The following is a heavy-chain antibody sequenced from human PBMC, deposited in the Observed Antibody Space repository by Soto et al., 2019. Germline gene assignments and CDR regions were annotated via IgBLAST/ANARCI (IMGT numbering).Heavy chain of an antibody. Sequence: PGGSLRLSCAASGFTFSSYGMHWVRQAPGKGLEWVAVIWYDGSNKYYADSAKGRFTISRDNSKNTLYLQMNSLRAEDTAVYYCARDCSDSSGYYFFGTVDYWGKGTLVTVSS. CDR3: ARDCSDSSGYYFFGTVDY. D-gene: IGHD3-22*01. CDR1: GFTFSSYG. J-gene: IGHJ4*02. CDR2: IWYDGSNK. V-gene: IGHV3-33*01.